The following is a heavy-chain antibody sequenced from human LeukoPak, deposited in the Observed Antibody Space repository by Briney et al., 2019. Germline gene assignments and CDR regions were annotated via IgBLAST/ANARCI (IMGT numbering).Heavy chain of an antibody. J-gene: IGHJ6*03. Sequence: QPGRSLRLSCAASGFTFSSYGMHWVRQAPGKGLEWVAFIRYDGSNKYYADSVKGRFTISRDNSKNTLYLQMNSLRAEDTAVYYCAKEYGGNSYYYYYMDVWGKGTTVTVSS. CDR1: GFTFSSYG. V-gene: IGHV3-30*02. CDR2: IRYDGSNK. CDR3: AKEYGGNSYYYYYMDV. D-gene: IGHD4-23*01.